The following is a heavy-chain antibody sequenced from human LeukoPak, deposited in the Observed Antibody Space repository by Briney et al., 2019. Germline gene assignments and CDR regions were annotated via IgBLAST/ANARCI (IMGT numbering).Heavy chain of an antibody. CDR1: GFTFSSCV. CDR3: VKDRVGTWEPIDY. V-gene: IGHV3-23*01. CDR2: ISGSGDTT. J-gene: IGHJ4*02. D-gene: IGHD1-26*01. Sequence: PGGSLRLSCAASGFTFSSCVMSWVRQAPGQGLEWVSAISGSGDTTYYAESVRGRFTISRDISKNTLYLQMNSLRVEDTAVYYCVKDRVGTWEPIDYWGQGTLVTVSS.